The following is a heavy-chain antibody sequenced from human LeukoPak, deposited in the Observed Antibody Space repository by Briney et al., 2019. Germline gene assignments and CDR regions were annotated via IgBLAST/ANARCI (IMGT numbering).Heavy chain of an antibody. Sequence: PGGSPRLSCAASGFTFSSYGMHWVSQAPGKGLEWVAVIWYDGSNKYYADSVKGRFTISRDNSKNTLYLQMNSLRAEDTAVYYCARDDGPGADSYAFDIWGQGTMVTVSS. CDR1: GFTFSSYG. CDR3: ARDDGPGADSYAFDI. J-gene: IGHJ3*02. CDR2: IWYDGSNK. V-gene: IGHV3-33*01. D-gene: IGHD1-14*01.